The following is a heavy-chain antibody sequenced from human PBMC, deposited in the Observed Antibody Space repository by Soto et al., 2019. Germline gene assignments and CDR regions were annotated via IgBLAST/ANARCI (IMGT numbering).Heavy chain of an antibody. CDR1: GGTFNNNA. CDR2: IIPILGTA. V-gene: IGHV1-69*13. CDR3: ARTYDSSHYYGGGMDV. D-gene: IGHD3-22*01. J-gene: IGHJ6*02. Sequence: SVKVSCKASGGTFNNNAISWVRQAPGQGLEWMGGIIPILGTANYAQKFRGRVTITADESTSTGYMDLSSLRSEDTAVYYCARTYDSSHYYGGGMDVWGQGTTVTVSS.